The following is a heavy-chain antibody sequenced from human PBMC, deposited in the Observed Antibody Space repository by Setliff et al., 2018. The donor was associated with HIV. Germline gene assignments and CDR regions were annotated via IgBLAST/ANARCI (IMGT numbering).Heavy chain of an antibody. CDR2: IYYSGST. D-gene: IGHD1-26*01. CDR3: ARLSYTGSYTNWFDP. Sequence: SETLSLTCTVSGGSISSYYWSWIRQPPGKGLEWIGYIYYSGSTNYNPSLKSRVTISVDTSKNQFSLKLTSVTAADTAVYYCARLSYTGSYTNWFDPWGQGTPVTVSS. CDR1: GGSISSYY. V-gene: IGHV4-59*08. J-gene: IGHJ5*02.